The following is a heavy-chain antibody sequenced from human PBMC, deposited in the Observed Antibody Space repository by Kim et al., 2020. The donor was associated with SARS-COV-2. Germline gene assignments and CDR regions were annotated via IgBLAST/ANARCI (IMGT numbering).Heavy chain of an antibody. CDR3: ATGPPYGSGNWFDP. V-gene: IGHV1-24*01. Sequence: QKFQGSVTMTEDTSTDTAYMELSSLRSEDTAVYYCATGPPYGSGNWFDPWGQGTLVTVSS. J-gene: IGHJ5*02. D-gene: IGHD3-10*01.